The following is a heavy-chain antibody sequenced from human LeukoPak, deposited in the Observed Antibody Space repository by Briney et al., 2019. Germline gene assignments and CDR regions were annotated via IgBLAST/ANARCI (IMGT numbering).Heavy chain of an antibody. D-gene: IGHD5-18*01. J-gene: IGHJ4*02. CDR3: ASEKRIQLWGYFDY. CDR2: IKQDGSET. Sequence: GGSLRLSCAASGFTFSNYWMNWVRQAPGKGLEWVANIKQDGSETYYVDSVKGRFTISRDNAKNSLYLQMNSLRDEDTAVYYCASEKRIQLWGYFDYWGQGTLVTVSS. V-gene: IGHV3-7*03. CDR1: GFTFSNYW.